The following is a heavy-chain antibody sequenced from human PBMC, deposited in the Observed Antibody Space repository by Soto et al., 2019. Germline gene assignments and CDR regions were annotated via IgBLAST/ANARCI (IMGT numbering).Heavy chain of an antibody. CDR2: INPATGAA. CDR1: GYPVTAYY. V-gene: IGHV1-2*02. Sequence: QLHLVQSGAVVKKPGASVTVSCSASGYPVTAYYMHWVRQARGRGLEWMGGINPATGAAKYTQTFQGRVTMTRDTSTSTVFMELGGRTSEDTAVFYCARGGGVGVAGSAAFDMWGQGTLVTVSS. D-gene: IGHD3-3*01. CDR3: ARGGGVGVAGSAAFDM. J-gene: IGHJ3*02.